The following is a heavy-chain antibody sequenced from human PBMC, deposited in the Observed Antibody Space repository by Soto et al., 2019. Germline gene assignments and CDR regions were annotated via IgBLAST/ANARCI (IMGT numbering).Heavy chain of an antibody. V-gene: IGHV3-23*01. J-gene: IGHJ4*02. Sequence: EVQLLESGGGLVQPGGSLRLSCEASEFTFSTYAMTWDRQAPGKALEWVSSITNSGGTTYYADSVKGRFTISRDNSQNTLSLQTISLTAEDTAMYYCVNALVTTYFIFWTAYHPPLEYWGQGIGVSVPS. CDR3: VNALVTTYFIFWTAYHPPLEY. D-gene: IGHD3-3*01. CDR2: ITNSGGTT. CDR1: EFTFSTYA.